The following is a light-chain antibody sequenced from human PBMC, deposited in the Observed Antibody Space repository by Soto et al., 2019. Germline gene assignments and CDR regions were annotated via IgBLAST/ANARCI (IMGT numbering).Light chain of an antibody. CDR3: SSYTPSSTYV. CDR1: SSDVGGYNY. V-gene: IGLV2-14*03. J-gene: IGLJ1*01. Sequence: QSVLTQPASLSGSPGQPITISCTGTSSDVGGYNYVSWYQHHPGKAPKLMIFDVSNRPSGVSNRFSGSKSGNTASLTISGLQAEDEADYYCSSYTPSSTYVFGTGTKVTVL. CDR2: DVS.